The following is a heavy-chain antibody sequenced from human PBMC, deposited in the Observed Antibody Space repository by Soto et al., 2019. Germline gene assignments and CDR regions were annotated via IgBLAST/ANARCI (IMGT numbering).Heavy chain of an antibody. CDR3: ARVIPGAEAWFDP. CDR2: ISAYTDDP. J-gene: IGHJ5*02. CDR1: GNTFTNFG. V-gene: IGHV1-18*01. D-gene: IGHD2-2*01. Sequence: GQLVQSGAEVKKPGASVKVSCTASGNTFTNFGVTWVRQAPGQGLEWMGWISAYTDDPNYAQKFQGRVTMTIDTSTSTAYLDLRSLTSDDTAVYSCARVIPGAEAWFDPWGQGTLVTVSS.